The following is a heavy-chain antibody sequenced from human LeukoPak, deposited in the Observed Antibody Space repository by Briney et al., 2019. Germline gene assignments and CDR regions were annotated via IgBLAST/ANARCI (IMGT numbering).Heavy chain of an antibody. Sequence: SETLSLTCTVSGGSINSYYWSWIRQPAGKGLEWIGRIYTSGSTNYNPSLKSRVTISVDTSKNQFSLKLSSVTAADTAVYYCASGPPGNYDFWSGYYHYWGQGTLVTVSS. CDR3: ASGPPGNYDFWSGYYHY. J-gene: IGHJ4*02. CDR1: GGSINSYY. D-gene: IGHD3-3*01. CDR2: IYTSGST. V-gene: IGHV4-4*07.